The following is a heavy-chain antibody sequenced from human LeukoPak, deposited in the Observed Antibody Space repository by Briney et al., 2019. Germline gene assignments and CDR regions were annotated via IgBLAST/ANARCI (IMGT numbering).Heavy chain of an antibody. J-gene: IGHJ2*01. V-gene: IGHV4-59*01. CDR2: INYSGST. D-gene: IGHD5-12*01. CDR3: ASSLWMGYFDL. Sequence: SETLSLTCTVSGVSISSYYWSWIRQPPGKGLEWIGHINYSGSTNYNPSLRSRVTISVDTSKNQFSLKLSSVTAADTAVYYCASSLWMGYFDLWGRGTLVTVSS. CDR1: GVSISSYY.